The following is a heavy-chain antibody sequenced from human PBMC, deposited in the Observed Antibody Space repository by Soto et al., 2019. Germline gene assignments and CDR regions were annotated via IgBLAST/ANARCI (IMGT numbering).Heavy chain of an antibody. J-gene: IGHJ4*02. Sequence: LRXSFAASECTFGSYAISWVRLSPGKGLEWVSVAGPSGSSTFYADSVRGRFTISRDNVENTLYLQMNSLRVADTALYFCARTYYYASTGYYRTFDYWGQGTLVTVSS. CDR3: ARTYYYASTGYYRTFDY. CDR1: ECTFGSYA. V-gene: IGHV3-23*01. D-gene: IGHD3-22*01. CDR2: AGPSGSST.